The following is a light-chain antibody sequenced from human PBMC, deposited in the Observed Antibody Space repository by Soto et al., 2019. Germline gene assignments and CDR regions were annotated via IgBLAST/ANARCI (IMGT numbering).Light chain of an antibody. CDR3: QRYGG. J-gene: IGKJ1*01. CDR2: GAS. V-gene: IGKV3-20*01. CDR1: QSVSSSY. Sequence: PGGRVTLSCRASQSVSSSYLTWYQQKPGQAPRLLIYGASTRATGIPDRFSGSGSGTDFTLTISRLEPEDFAVYYCQRYGGFGQGTKVDI.